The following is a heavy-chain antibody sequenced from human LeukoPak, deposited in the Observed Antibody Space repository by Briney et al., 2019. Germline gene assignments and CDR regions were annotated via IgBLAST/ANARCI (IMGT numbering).Heavy chain of an antibody. CDR3: ARDTELGYCSSTSCHPAYNWFDP. V-gene: IGHV1-46*01. Sequence: ASVKVSCKASGYTFTSYYMHWVRQVPGQGLEWMGIINPSGGSTSYAQKFQGRVTMTRDTSTSTVYMELSSLRSEDTAVYYCARDTELGYCSSTSCHPAYNWFDPWGQGTLVTVSS. D-gene: IGHD2-2*01. CDR2: INPSGGST. CDR1: GYTFTSYY. J-gene: IGHJ5*02.